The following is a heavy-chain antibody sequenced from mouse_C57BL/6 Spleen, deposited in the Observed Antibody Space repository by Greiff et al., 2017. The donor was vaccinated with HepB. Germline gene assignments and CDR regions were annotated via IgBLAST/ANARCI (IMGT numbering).Heavy chain of an antibody. CDR1: GYTFTSYD. Sequence: QVQLQQSGPELVKPGASVKLSCKASGYTFTSYDINWVKPRPGQGLEWIGWIYPRDGSTKYNEKFKGKATLTVDTSSSTAYMELHSLTSEDSAVYFCARPYYYGSSYDYAMDYWGQGTSVTVSS. CDR2: IYPRDGST. CDR3: ARPYYYGSSYDYAMDY. J-gene: IGHJ4*01. D-gene: IGHD1-1*01. V-gene: IGHV1-85*01.